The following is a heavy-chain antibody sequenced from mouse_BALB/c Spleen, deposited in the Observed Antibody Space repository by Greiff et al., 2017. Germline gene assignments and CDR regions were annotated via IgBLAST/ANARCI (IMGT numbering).Heavy chain of an antibody. D-gene: IGHD1-1*01. Sequence: EVQLQQSGPELVKPGASVKMSCKASGYTFTSYVMHWVKQKPGQGLEWIGYINPYNDGTNYNEKFKGKATLTADTSSSTAYMQLSSLTSEDSAIYYCARQENYYGSSYDYAMDYWGQGTSVTVSS. CDR3: ARQENYYGSSYDYAMDY. CDR1: GYTFTSYV. J-gene: IGHJ4*01. CDR2: INPYNDGT. V-gene: IGHV1-14*01.